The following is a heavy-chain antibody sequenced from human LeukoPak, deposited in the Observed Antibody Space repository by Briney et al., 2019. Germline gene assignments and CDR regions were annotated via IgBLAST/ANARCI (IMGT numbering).Heavy chain of an antibody. D-gene: IGHD4-11*01. CDR3: ATSAGDYRAGHYYYMGV. Sequence: ASVKVSCKASGYTFTGYYFHWVRQAPGQGLEWMGWINPNTAGTNYAQKFLGGVTLTWDTSISTAYMELNRLTSDDTAVYYCATSAGDYRAGHYYYMGVWGKGPSVTVSS. CDR1: GYTFTGYY. V-gene: IGHV1-2*02. CDR2: INPNTAGT. J-gene: IGHJ6*03.